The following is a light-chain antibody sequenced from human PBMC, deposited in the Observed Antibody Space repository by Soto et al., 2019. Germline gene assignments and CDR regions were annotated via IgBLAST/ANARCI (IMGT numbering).Light chain of an antibody. CDR1: SSDVGGYNI. J-gene: IGLJ1*01. CDR2: DVT. V-gene: IGLV2-11*01. Sequence: QSALTQPRSVSGSPGQSVTISCAGTSSDVGGYNIVSWYRQYSGSAPRLLIFDVTKRPPGVPDRFSGSKSGNTASLTISGLQAEDEADYFCCSYAGRYTYIFGSGTKLTVL. CDR3: CSYAGRYTYI.